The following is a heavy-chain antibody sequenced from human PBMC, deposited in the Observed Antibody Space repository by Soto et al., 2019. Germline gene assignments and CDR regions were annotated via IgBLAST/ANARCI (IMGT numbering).Heavy chain of an antibody. CDR2: ISGSGGST. D-gene: IGHD3-10*01. CDR3: ANPAYYYGSGSYYPFDY. CDR1: GFTFSSYA. J-gene: IGHJ4*02. V-gene: IGHV3-23*01. Sequence: PGGSLRLSCAASGFTFSSYAMSWVRQAPGKGLEWVSAISGSGGSTYYADSVKGRFTISRDNSKNTLYLQMNSLRAEDTAVYYCANPAYYYGSGSYYPFDYWGQGTLVTVSS.